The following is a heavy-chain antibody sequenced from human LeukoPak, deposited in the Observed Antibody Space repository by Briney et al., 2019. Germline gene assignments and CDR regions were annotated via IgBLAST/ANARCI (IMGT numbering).Heavy chain of an antibody. CDR1: GGSVSSSSHY. V-gene: IGHV4-39*01. J-gene: IGHJ3*02. D-gene: IGHD4-17*01. CDR2: IYYSGST. CDR3: AKTYEGDYILHPFDI. Sequence: SETLSLTCSVSGGSVSSSSHYWGWIRQPPGKGLEWIGSIYYSGSTYYNPSLKSRVTISVATSKNQFSLKLSSVTAADTAVYYCAKTYEGDYILHPFDIWGQGTMVIVSS.